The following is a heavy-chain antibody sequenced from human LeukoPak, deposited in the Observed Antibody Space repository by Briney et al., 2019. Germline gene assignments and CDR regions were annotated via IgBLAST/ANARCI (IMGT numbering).Heavy chain of an antibody. J-gene: IGHJ4*02. CDR1: GGTFISYA. D-gene: IGHD6-13*01. Sequence: SVTVSCKASGGTFISYAISWVRQAPGQGLEWMGGIIPIFGTANYAQKFQGRVTITTDQSTSTAYMELSSLRSEDTAVYYCARAGAIAAYFDYGGQGTLVTVSS. V-gene: IGHV1-69*05. CDR3: ARAGAIAAYFDY. CDR2: IIPIFGTA.